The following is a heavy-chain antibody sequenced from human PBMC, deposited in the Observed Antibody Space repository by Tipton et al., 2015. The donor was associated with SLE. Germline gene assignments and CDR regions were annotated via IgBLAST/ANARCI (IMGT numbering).Heavy chain of an antibody. CDR1: GGSISSHY. J-gene: IGHJ6*02. CDR3: ARGTFGVVTIPYYYYSMDV. CDR2: IYYRGNT. Sequence: TLSLTCGVSGGSISSHYWTWIRQPPGKGLEWIGYIYYRGNTNYNPSLESRVTISVDTSKKQFSLRLSSVTAADTAVYYCARGTFGVVTIPYYYYSMDVWGQGTTVTVSS. D-gene: IGHD3-3*01. V-gene: IGHV4-59*11.